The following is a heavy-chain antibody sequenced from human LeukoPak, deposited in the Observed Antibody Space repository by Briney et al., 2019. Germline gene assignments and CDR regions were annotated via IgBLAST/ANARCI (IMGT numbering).Heavy chain of an antibody. D-gene: IGHD3-10*01. CDR2: ISSSSSYI. Sequence: GGSLRLSCAASGFTFSSYSMNWVRQAPGKGLEWVSSISSSSSYIYYADSVKGRFTISRDNAKNSLYLQMNSLRAEDTAVYYCVRDRGDYYGSGSSSYWGQGTLVTVSS. CDR3: VRDRGDYYGSGSSSY. J-gene: IGHJ4*02. CDR1: GFTFSSYS. V-gene: IGHV3-21*01.